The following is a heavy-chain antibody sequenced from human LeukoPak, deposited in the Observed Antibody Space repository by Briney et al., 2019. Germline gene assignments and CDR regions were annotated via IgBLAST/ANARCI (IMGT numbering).Heavy chain of an antibody. D-gene: IGHD3-10*01. CDR2: IYHSGST. CDR1: GGSISSYY. CDR3: ASRYYYGSGSPFDY. V-gene: IGHV4-59*01. Sequence: SETLSLTCTVSGGSISSYYWSWIRQPPGKGLEWIGYIYHSGSTNYNPSLKSRLTISVDTSKNQFSLKLSSVTAADTAVYYCASRYYYGSGSPFDYWGQGTLVIVSS. J-gene: IGHJ4*02.